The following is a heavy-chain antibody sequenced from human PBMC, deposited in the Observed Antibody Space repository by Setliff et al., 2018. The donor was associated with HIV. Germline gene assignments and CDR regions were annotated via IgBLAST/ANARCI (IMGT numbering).Heavy chain of an antibody. CDR1: EFSLNTYV. D-gene: IGHD3-16*01. J-gene: IGHJ4*02. CDR2: ISDRAGT. CDR3: TKGGDHDRRKFIDY. Sequence: GESLKISCAASEFSLNTYVMSWVRQAPGKGLEWVSSISDRAGTHYADSVKGRFTISRDNSKNTLYLQMSSLRAEDTAVYYCTKGGDHDRRKFIDYWGQGTPVTVSS. V-gene: IGHV3-23*01.